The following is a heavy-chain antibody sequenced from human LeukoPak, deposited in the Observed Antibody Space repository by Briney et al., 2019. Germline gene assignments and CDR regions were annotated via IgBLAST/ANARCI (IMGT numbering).Heavy chain of an antibody. J-gene: IGHJ3*02. CDR3: ARAGRITYDASDI. CDR1: GFTFSSYS. CDR2: ISSSSSTI. Sequence: PGGSLRLSCAASGFTFSSYSMNWVRQAPGKGLEWGSYISSSSSTIYYADSVKGRFTISRDNAKNSLYLQMNTLRAEDTAVYYCARAGRITYDASDIWGQGTMFTVSS. D-gene: IGHD1-14*01. V-gene: IGHV3-48*01.